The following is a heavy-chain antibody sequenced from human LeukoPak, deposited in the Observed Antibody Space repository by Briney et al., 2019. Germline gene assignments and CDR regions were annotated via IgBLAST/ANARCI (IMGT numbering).Heavy chain of an antibody. Sequence: SETLSLTCTVSGGSISRSSYSWGWIRQPPGKGLEWIGRIYYSGGAYYNPSLKSRVTISVDTSKNQFSLKLSSVTAADTVLYYRQRTAYDILTGPSTFDYWGQGTLVTVSS. CDR1: GGSISRSSYS. CDR3: QRTAYDILTGPSTFDY. J-gene: IGHJ4*02. V-gene: IGHV4-39*01. CDR2: IYYSGGA. D-gene: IGHD3-9*01.